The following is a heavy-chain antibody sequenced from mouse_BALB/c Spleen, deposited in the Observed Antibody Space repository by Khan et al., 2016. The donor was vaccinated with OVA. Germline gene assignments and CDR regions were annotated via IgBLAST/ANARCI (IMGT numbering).Heavy chain of an antibody. CDR2: INPKNGGT. J-gene: IGHJ4*01. V-gene: IGHV1-18*01. Sequence: IQLVQSGPELVKPGASVKISCKTSGYTFPEYTVHWVKQSLGKRLDWIGVINPKNGGTAYNQKFKGKATLTVDKSSSTAYMEFRSLTSDDSAVYYCARDAGRYWGQGTSVTVAS. CDR1: GYTFPEYT. CDR3: ARDAGRY.